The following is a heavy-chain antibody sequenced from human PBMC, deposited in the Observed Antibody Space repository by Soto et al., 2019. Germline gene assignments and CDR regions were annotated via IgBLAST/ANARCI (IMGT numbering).Heavy chain of an antibody. V-gene: IGHV1-18*04. J-gene: IGHJ5*02. D-gene: IGHD6-13*01. CDR2: ISAYNGNT. CDR1: GYTFTSYG. Sequence: ASVKVSCKASGYTFTSYGISWERQASGQGLEWMGWISAYNGNTNYAQKLQGRVTMTTDTSTSTAYMELRSLRSDDTAVYYCARGSSSWSRWFDPWGQGTLVAVSS. CDR3: ARGSSSWSRWFDP.